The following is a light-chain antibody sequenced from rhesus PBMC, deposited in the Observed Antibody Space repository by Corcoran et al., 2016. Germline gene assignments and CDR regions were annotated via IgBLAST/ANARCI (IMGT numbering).Light chain of an antibody. J-gene: IGKJ2*01. CDR2: DAS. CDR1: QNIYSN. Sequence: DIQMTQSPSALSASVGDRVTIFCRASQNIYSNLAWYQQKPGKAPKLLIYDASSLHTGIPSRFSGSGYGTDFTLTISSLQPEDPAAYYCQHYYDNPYSFGQGTKVEIK. V-gene: IGKV1S12*01. CDR3: QHYYDNPYS.